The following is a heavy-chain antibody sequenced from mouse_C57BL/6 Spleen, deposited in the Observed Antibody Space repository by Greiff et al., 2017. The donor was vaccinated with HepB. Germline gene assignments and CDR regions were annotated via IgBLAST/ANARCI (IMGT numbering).Heavy chain of an antibody. D-gene: IGHD1-1*01. CDR1: GYTFTDYN. V-gene: IGHV1-22*01. Sequence: EVQLQQSGPKLVKPGASVKMSCKASGYTFTDYNMHWVKQSHGKSLEWIGYINPNNGGTSYNQKFKGKATLTVNKSSSTAYMELRSLTSEDSAVYYCARGYYYGSSLAYWGQGTLVTVSA. J-gene: IGHJ3*01. CDR3: ARGYYYGSSLAY. CDR2: INPNNGGT.